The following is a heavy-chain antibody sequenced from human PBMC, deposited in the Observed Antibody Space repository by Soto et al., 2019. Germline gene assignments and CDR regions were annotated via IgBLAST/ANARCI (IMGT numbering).Heavy chain of an antibody. CDR2: IRGSAGST. D-gene: IGHD3-10*01. Sequence: EVQLLESGGGLVQPGGSLRLSCAASGFTFSINAMSWVRQAPGKGLEWVSAIRGSAGSTYYADSVKGRFTISRDNSKNMLYLQMNSLRAEDTAIYYCAKSLRVVMIDFDYWGQGTLVTVSS. CDR3: AKSLRVVMIDFDY. J-gene: IGHJ4*02. V-gene: IGHV3-23*01. CDR1: GFTFSINA.